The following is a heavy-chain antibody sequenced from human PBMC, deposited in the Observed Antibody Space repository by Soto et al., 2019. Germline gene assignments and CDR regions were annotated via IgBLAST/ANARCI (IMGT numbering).Heavy chain of an antibody. CDR1: GGSFSGYY. J-gene: IGHJ6*02. Sequence: QVQLQQWGAGLLKPSETLSLTCAVYGGSFSGYYWSWIRQPPGKGLEWIGEINHSGSTNYNPSLKSRVTISVDTSKNTFSLKMSSVTAADTAVYYCARGYPLLWFGEFTYYYYGMDVWGQGTTVTVSS. D-gene: IGHD3-10*01. V-gene: IGHV4-34*01. CDR3: ARGYPLLWFGEFTYYYYGMDV. CDR2: INHSGST.